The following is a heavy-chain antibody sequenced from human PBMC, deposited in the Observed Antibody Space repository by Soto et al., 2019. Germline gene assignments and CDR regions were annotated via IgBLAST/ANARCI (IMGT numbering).Heavy chain of an antibody. D-gene: IGHD6-19*01. CDR2: INHSGST. CDR3: ARVSLAVAGRGWFDT. Sequence: PSETLSLTCAVYGGSFSGYYWSWIRQPPGKGLEWIGEINHSGSTNYNPSLKSRVTISVDTSKNQFSLKLSSLSAADTAVYYCARVSLAVAGRGWFDTWGQGTLVSVS. J-gene: IGHJ5*02. CDR1: GGSFSGYY. V-gene: IGHV4-34*01.